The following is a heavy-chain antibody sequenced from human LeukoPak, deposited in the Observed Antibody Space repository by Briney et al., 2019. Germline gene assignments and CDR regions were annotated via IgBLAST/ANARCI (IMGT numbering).Heavy chain of an antibody. J-gene: IGHJ4*02. D-gene: IGHD2-21*01. CDR1: GVIVSRNF. Sequence: PGGSLRLSCAASGVIVSRNFMSWVRRAPGKGLQWVAIMYAGGTTDYSESVRGRFYISRDTSNNTLSLQMNSLRAEDTAVYYCAARRPYYFVSWGQGTLVTVSS. CDR3: AARRPYYFVS. V-gene: IGHV3-53*01. CDR2: MYAGGTT.